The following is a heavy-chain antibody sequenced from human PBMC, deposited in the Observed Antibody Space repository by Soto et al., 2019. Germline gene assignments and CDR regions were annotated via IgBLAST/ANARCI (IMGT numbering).Heavy chain of an antibody. D-gene: IGHD1-1*01. CDR2: ISGSGGSR. V-gene: IGHV3-23*01. J-gene: IGHJ4*02. CDR1: GFTFSSYA. Sequence: EVQLLESGGGLVQPGGSLRLSCAASGFTFSSYAMSWVRQAPGKGLEWVSGISGSGGSRNYADSVKGRLTISRDNSKNTLSLKMNSLRAEETAVYYFAKRERVLDYWGQGTLVTVSS. CDR3: AKRERVLDY.